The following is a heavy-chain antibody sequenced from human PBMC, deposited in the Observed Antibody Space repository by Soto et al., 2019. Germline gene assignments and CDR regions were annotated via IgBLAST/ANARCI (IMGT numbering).Heavy chain of an antibody. D-gene: IGHD3-10*01. J-gene: IGHJ4*02. CDR1: GGSISPYY. CDR2: IYYSGST. CDR3: ARTHYYNNNCYFTY. Sequence: QVQLQESGPGLVKPSEILSLICTVSGGSISPYYWSWIRQPPGKGLEWLGYIYYSGSTKYSPSLTSRVTISVDTSKNQFSLKMSSVTAADTAVYYCARTHYYNNNCYFTYRGQGTLVTVSS. V-gene: IGHV4-59*01.